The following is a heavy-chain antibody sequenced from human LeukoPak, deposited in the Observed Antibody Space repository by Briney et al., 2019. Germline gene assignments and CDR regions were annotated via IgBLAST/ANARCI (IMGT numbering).Heavy chain of an antibody. D-gene: IGHD4-17*01. CDR3: TTDHTVTTYLNWCDP. J-gene: IGHJ5*02. Sequence: GGSLRLSCAASGFTFSNAWMSWVRQAPGKGLEWVGRIKSKTDGGTTDYAAPVKGRFTISRDDSKNTLYLQMNSLKTEDTAVYYCTTDHTVTTYLNWCDPWGQGTLVTVSS. CDR2: IKSKTDGGTT. CDR1: GFTFSNAW. V-gene: IGHV3-15*01.